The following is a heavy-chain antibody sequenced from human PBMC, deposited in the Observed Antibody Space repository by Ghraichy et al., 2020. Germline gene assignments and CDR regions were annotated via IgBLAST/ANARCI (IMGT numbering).Heavy chain of an antibody. CDR2: ITSSSVYI. V-gene: IGHV3-21*06. CDR1: GFNFKNYN. J-gene: IGHJ4*02. Sequence: GESLNISCAASGFNFKNYNMNWVRQAPGKGLEWVSSITSSSVYIYYADSVKGRFTITRDNAKNSLYLQMKSLGAEDSAVYFCARGFEYTSSSVSQFDFWGQGTLVTVSS. CDR3: ARGFEYTSSSVSQFDF. D-gene: IGHD6-6*01.